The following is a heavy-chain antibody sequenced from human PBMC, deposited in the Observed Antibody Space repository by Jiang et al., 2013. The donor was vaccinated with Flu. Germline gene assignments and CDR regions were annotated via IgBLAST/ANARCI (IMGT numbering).Heavy chain of an antibody. CDR3: ARGEFCTTTSCYGSPFDY. CDR1: GFTFRNYG. J-gene: IGHJ4*02. D-gene: IGHD2-2*01. CDR2: ISYDGSEK. V-gene: IGHV3-33*05. Sequence: GVVQPGRSLRLSCAASGFTFRNYGVHWVRLAPGKRLEWVADISYDGSEKYYADSVKGRFTISRDNSKNTLSLQMNSLKVEDTAVYYCARGEFCTTTSCYGSPFDYWGQGTLVTVSS.